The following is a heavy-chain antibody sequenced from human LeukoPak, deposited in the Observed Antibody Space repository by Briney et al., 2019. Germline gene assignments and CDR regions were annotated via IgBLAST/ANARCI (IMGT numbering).Heavy chain of an antibody. Sequence: PSETLSLTCTVSGGSISSYYWSWIRQPPGKGLEWIGYIYYSGSTNYNPSLKSRVTISVDRSKNQFSLKLSSVTAADTAVYYCARDEAPGIVVVPAPGPWGQGILVTVSS. V-gene: IGHV4-59*12. CDR1: GGSISSYY. CDR3: ARDEAPGIVVVPAPGP. J-gene: IGHJ5*02. CDR2: IYYSGST. D-gene: IGHD2-2*01.